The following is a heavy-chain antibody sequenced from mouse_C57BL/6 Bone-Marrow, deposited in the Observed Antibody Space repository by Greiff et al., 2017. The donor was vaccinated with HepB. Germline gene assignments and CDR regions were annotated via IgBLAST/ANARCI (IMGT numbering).Heavy chain of an antibody. V-gene: IGHV7-3*01. CDR2: ISNKANGYTT. CDR3: ARSFGFAY. CDR1: GFTFTAYY. Sequence: EVQRVESGGGLVQPGGSLSLSCAASGFTFTAYYMSWVRQPPGKALEWLGFISNKANGYTTEYSASVKGRFTISRDNSQSILYLQMNALRAEDSATYYCARSFGFAYWGQGTQVTVSA. J-gene: IGHJ3*01.